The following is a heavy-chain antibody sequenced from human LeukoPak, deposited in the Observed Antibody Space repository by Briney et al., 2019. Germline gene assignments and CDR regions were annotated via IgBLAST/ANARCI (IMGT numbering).Heavy chain of an antibody. CDR2: IIPIFGIA. D-gene: IGHD5-12*01. CDR1: GGTFSSYA. V-gene: IGHV1-69*04. J-gene: IGHJ6*02. Sequence: ASVKVSCKASGGTFSSYAISWVRQAPGQGLEWMGRIIPIFGIANYAQKFQGRVTITADKSTSTAYMELGSLRSEDTAVYYCASPGDYPPVERDRMDVWGQGTTVTVSS. CDR3: ASPGDYPPVERDRMDV.